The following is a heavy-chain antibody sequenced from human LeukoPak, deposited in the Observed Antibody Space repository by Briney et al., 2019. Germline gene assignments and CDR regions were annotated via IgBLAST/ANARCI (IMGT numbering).Heavy chain of an antibody. J-gene: IGHJ5*02. CDR1: GGSFSGYY. V-gene: IGHV4-34*01. Sequence: PSETLSLTCAVYGGSFSGYYWSWTRQPPGKGLEWIGEINHSGSTNYNPSLKSRVTISVDTSKSQFSLKLSSVTAADTAVYYCARVRTTVTSNWFDPWGQGTLVTVSS. CDR2: INHSGST. CDR3: ARVRTTVTSNWFDP. D-gene: IGHD4-17*01.